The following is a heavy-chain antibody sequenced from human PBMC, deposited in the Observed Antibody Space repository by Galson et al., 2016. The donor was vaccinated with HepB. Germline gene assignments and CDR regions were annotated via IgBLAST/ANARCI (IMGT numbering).Heavy chain of an antibody. Sequence: SLRLSCAASGFTFSTHDMSWVRQAPGKGLEWVSAISGIGENTHYADSVKGRFTISRDTSKNTLFLQMNNLRGEDTAVDYCAKDGLQFSGSWGQGAVVTVSS. CDR2: ISGIGENT. J-gene: IGHJ4*02. CDR1: GFTFSTHD. CDR3: AKDGLQFSGS. D-gene: IGHD5-24*01. V-gene: IGHV3-23*01.